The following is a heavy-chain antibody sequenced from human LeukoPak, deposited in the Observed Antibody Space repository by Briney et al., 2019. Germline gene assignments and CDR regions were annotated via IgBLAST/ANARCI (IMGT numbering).Heavy chain of an antibody. CDR3: ARDRIAVAGMGAFQH. CDR1: RFTFSTYA. Sequence: GGSLRLSCAASRFTFSTYAMHWVRQAPGKGLEWVAGISNDGTNEDHADSVKGRFTISRDNPKNTLYLQMNSLRAEDTAIYYCARDRIAVAGMGAFQHWGQGTLVTVSS. CDR2: ISNDGTNE. V-gene: IGHV3-30-3*01. D-gene: IGHD6-19*01. J-gene: IGHJ1*01.